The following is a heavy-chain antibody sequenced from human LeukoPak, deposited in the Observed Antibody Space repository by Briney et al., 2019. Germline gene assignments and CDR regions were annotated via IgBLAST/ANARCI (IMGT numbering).Heavy chain of an antibody. V-gene: IGHV3-48*02. CDR3: AKVHLTYYYDSSGYGFQDY. CDR2: ISSTTTI. Sequence: GGSLRLSCAASGFSFATYGMNWVRQAPGQGLEWVSYISSTTTIYYADSVKGRFTISRDNAKNSLYLQMNSLRDEDTAVYYCAKVHLTYYYDSSGYGFQDYWGQGTLVTVSS. CDR1: GFSFATYG. D-gene: IGHD3-22*01. J-gene: IGHJ4*02.